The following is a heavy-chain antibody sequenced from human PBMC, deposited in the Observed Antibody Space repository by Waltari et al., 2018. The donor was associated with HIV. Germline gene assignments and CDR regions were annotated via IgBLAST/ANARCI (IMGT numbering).Heavy chain of an antibody. CDR1: GFTFSDYY. J-gene: IGHJ5*02. V-gene: IGHV3-11*01. D-gene: IGHD2-2*02. Sequence: QVQLVESGGGLDKPGGTLRLSCAASGFTFSDYYMSWIRQAPGQGLEWVSYISSSGSTIYYADSVKGRFTISRDNDKHSLYLQMNSLRAEDTAVYYCARDYFSPEVVPAAIGSSVPWGQGTLVTVSS. CDR3: ARDYFSPEVVPAAIGSSVP. CDR2: ISSSGSTI.